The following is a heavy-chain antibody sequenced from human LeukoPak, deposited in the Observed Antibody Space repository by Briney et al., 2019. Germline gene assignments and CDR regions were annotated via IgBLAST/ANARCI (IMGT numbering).Heavy chain of an antibody. V-gene: IGHV1-46*01. CDR1: GYTFTSYY. CDR2: INPSGGST. D-gene: IGHD4-23*01. Sequence: GASVKVSCKASGYTFTSYYMHWVRHAPGQGLEWKGIINPSGGSTRYAQKFQGRVTMTRDMSTSTDYMELSSLRSEDTAVYYCARDNSVEDTAWWFDPRGQGTLVTVAT. J-gene: IGHJ5*02. CDR3: ARDNSVEDTAWWFDP.